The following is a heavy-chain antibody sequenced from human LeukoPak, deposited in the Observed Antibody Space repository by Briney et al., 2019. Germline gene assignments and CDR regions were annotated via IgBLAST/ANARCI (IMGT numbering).Heavy chain of an antibody. Sequence: PGGSLRLSCAASGFPVSSNYMSWVRQAPGKGLEWVSIIYSAGNTYYADSVKGRFTISRDNSKNTVFLQMNSLRAEDSALYYCATAVTGEQYYHWGQGTLVTVSS. CDR2: IYSAGNT. CDR3: ATAVTGEQYYH. D-gene: IGHD2-21*02. CDR1: GFPVSSNY. J-gene: IGHJ5*02. V-gene: IGHV3-53*01.